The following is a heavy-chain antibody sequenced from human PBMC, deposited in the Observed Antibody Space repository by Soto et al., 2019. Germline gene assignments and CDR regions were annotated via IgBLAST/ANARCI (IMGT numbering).Heavy chain of an antibody. CDR1: GGSISSSSYY. Sequence: QLQLQESGPGLVKPSETLSLTCTVSGGSISSSSYYWGWIRQPPGKGLEWIGSIYYSGSTYYNPSLKSRVTISVDTSKNQFSLKLSSVTAADTAVYYCARGGFGELPGFDYWGQGTLVTVSS. CDR2: IYYSGST. D-gene: IGHD3-10*01. J-gene: IGHJ4*02. CDR3: ARGGFGELPGFDY. V-gene: IGHV4-39*01.